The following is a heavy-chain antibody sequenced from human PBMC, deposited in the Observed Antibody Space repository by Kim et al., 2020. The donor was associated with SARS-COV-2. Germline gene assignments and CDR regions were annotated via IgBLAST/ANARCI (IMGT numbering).Heavy chain of an antibody. D-gene: IGHD6-13*01. V-gene: IGHV1-69*13. J-gene: IGHJ4*02. CDR2: IIPIFGTA. CDR3: ARDVGAGYSSSPGLDY. CDR1: GGTFSSYA. Sequence: SVKVSCKASGGTFSSYAISWVRQAPGQGLEWMGGIIPIFGTANYAQKFQGRVTITADESTSTAYMELSSLRSEDTAVYYCARDVGAGYSSSPGLDYWGQGTLVTVSS.